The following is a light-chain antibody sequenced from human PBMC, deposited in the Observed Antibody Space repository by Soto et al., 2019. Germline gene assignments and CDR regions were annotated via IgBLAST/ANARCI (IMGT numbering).Light chain of an antibody. Sequence: QSALTQPPSVSGSPGQSVTISCTGTSSDVGSYDSVSWYQQPPGTVPKLMIYEVSNRPSGVPDRFSGSKSGNTASLTISGLQAEDEADYYCSSYTTSRTYVFGNGTKLTVL. CDR1: SSDVGSYDS. V-gene: IGLV2-18*02. J-gene: IGLJ1*01. CDR3: SSYTTSRTYV. CDR2: EVS.